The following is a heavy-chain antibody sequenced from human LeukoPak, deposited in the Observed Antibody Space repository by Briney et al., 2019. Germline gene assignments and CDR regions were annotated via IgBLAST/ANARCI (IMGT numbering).Heavy chain of an antibody. V-gene: IGHV1-69*04. J-gene: IGHJ4*02. CDR1: GGTFTSYA. CDR3: FAYYDGSGYSYYFDY. CDR2: IIPILGIA. D-gene: IGHD3-22*01. Sequence: ASVKVSCKASGGTFTSYAISWVRQAPGQGLEWMGRIIPILGIANYAQKFQGRVTITADKSTSTAYMELSSLRAEDTAVYYCFAYYDGSGYSYYFDYWGQGTLVTVSS.